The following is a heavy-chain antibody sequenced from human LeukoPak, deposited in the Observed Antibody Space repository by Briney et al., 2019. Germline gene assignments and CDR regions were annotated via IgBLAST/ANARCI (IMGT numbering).Heavy chain of an antibody. V-gene: IGHV4-4*02. D-gene: IGHD1-26*01. Sequence: SETLSLTCAVSGGSITNSTWWSWFRQPPGKGLEWIGEIYHSGYTNYNSSLKSRVTMSVDKSKNQFSLKLSSVTAADTAVYYCARAGGVVGAIPGAGDFEYWGQGTLVTVSS. CDR1: GGSITNSTW. CDR3: ARAGGVVGAIPGAGDFEY. CDR2: IYHSGYT. J-gene: IGHJ4*02.